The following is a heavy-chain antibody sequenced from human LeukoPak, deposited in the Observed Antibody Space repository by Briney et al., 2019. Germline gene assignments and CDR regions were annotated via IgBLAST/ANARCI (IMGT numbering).Heavy chain of an antibody. V-gene: IGHV3-30*02. CDR3: TRVDARRSREQQLVDAFDI. D-gene: IGHD6-13*01. CDR2: IRYDGSNK. J-gene: IGHJ3*02. CDR1: GFTFSSYG. Sequence: GGSLRLSCAASGFTFSSYGMHWVRQAPGKGLEWVAFIRYDGSNKYYADSVKGRFTISRDNSKNTLYLQMNSLRAEDTAVYYCTRVDARRSREQQLVDAFDIWGQGTMVTVS.